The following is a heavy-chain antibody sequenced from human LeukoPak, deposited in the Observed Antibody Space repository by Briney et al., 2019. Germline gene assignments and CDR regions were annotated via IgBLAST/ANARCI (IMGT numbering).Heavy chain of an antibody. Sequence: PGASVKVSCKASGYTFTGYYMHWVRQAPGQGLEWMGWINPNRGGTNYTQKFQGRVTMTRDTSISTAYMELSRLRSDDTAVYYCARGGSSWSHAFDIWGQGTMVTVSS. D-gene: IGHD6-13*01. CDR3: ARGGSSWSHAFDI. CDR2: INPNRGGT. CDR1: GYTFTGYY. J-gene: IGHJ3*02. V-gene: IGHV1-2*02.